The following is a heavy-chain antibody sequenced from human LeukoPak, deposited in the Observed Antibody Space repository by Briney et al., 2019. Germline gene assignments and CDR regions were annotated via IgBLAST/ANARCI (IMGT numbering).Heavy chain of an antibody. CDR3: ARVPSASGWYSNLFYYFDY. CDR1: GCTISSHSYY. Sequence: PSQTLSLTCTVSGCTISSHSYYWGWIRQPPGKGLEWIGRMYYNGGTNYNASLKNRVIMSVGTSKNPFSLKLSSVTAADTAVYYCARVPSASGWYSNLFYYFDYWGQGTLVTVSS. D-gene: IGHD6-19*01. J-gene: IGHJ4*02. CDR2: MYYNGGT. V-gene: IGHV4-39*07.